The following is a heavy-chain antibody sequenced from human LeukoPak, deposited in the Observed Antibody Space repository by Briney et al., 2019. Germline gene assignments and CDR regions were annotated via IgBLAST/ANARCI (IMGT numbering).Heavy chain of an antibody. CDR1: GFSFSNHW. V-gene: IGHV3-74*01. J-gene: IGHJ4*02. CDR3: ARGGSDTAMAHDY. D-gene: IGHD5-18*01. Sequence: GGSLRLSCAASGFSFSNHWMHWVRQAPGKGLMWVSRINRGGSRTDYADSVKGRFTISRDDAKNTLYLQLNSLRAEDTAVYFCARGGSDTAMAHDYWGQGTLVTVSS. CDR2: INRGGSRT.